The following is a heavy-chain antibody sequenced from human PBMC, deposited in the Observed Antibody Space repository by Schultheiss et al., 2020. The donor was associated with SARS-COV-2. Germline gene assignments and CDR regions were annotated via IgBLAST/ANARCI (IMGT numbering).Heavy chain of an antibody. CDR2: ISYDGSNK. V-gene: IGHV3-30*03. Sequence: GGSLRLSCAASGFTSSSYGMHWVRQAPGKGLEWVAVISYDGSNKYYADSVKGRFTISRDNSKNTLYLQMNSLRAEDTAVYYCAREKYSGSYHDWFDPWGQGTLVTVSS. CDR1: GFTSSSYG. D-gene: IGHD1-26*01. CDR3: AREKYSGSYHDWFDP. J-gene: IGHJ5*02.